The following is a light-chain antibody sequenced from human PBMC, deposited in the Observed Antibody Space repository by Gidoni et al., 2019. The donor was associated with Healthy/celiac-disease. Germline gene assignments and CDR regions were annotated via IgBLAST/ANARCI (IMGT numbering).Light chain of an antibody. CDR1: QSVSSY. V-gene: IGKV3-11*01. CDR2: DAS. Sequence: EIVLTQSPATLSLSPGERATLSCRASQSVSSYLAWYQQKPGQAPRLLIYDASNRATGIPARFSGSGSGTDFTLTISSLEPEDFAVYYCQQRSKLPPFTFGGGTKVEIK. J-gene: IGKJ4*01. CDR3: QQRSKLPPFT.